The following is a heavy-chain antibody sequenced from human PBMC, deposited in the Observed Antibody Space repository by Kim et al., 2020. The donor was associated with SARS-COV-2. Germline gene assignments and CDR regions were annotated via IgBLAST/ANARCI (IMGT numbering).Heavy chain of an antibody. Sequence: SETLSLTCTVSGGSISSYYWSWIRQPPGKGLEWIGYIYYSGSTNYNPSLKSRVTISVDTSKNQFSLKLSSVTAADTAVYYCARRRPREGYDYVWGSYRYGYYMDVWGKGTTVTVSS. D-gene: IGHD3-16*02. CDR3: ARRRPREGYDYVWGSYRYGYYMDV. CDR1: GGSISSYY. J-gene: IGHJ6*03. CDR2: IYYSGST. V-gene: IGHV4-59*08.